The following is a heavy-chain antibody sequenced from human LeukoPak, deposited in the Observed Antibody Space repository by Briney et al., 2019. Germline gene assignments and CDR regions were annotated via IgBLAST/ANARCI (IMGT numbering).Heavy chain of an antibody. CDR3: ARYSPSGFCIDY. D-gene: IGHD3-10*01. CDR2: IYSGGST. J-gene: IGHJ4*02. V-gene: IGHV3-66*01. Sequence: GGSLRLSCAASGFTVSSNYMNWVRQAPGKGLEWVSAIYSGGSTDYADSVKGRFTISRDNSKNTLYLQMNSLRVEDTAVYYCARYSPSGFCIDYWGQGTLVTVSS. CDR1: GFTVSSNY.